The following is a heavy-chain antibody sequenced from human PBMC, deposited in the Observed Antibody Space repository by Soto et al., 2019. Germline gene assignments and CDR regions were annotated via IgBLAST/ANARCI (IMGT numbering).Heavy chain of an antibody. CDR2: INPNSGGT. V-gene: IGHV1-2*04. CDR1: GYTFTGYY. D-gene: IGHD6-19*01. Sequence: QVQLVQSGAEVKKPGASVKVSCKASGYTFTGYYMHWVRQAPGQGLEWMGWINPNSGGTNYAQKFQGWVTMTRDTSIRTAYMELSRLRSDDTAVYYCARGGVAVAAMCAANFDYWGQGTLVTVSS. CDR3: ARGGVAVAAMCAANFDY. J-gene: IGHJ4*02.